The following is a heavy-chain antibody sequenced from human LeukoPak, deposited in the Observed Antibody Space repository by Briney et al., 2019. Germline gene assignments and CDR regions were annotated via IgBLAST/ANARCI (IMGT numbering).Heavy chain of an antibody. CDR1: GFTFSSYE. Sequence: QAGGSLRLSCAASGFTFSSYEMNWVRQAPGKGLEWVSYISSSSSTIYYADSVKGRFTISRDNAKNSLYLQMNSLRAEDTAVYYCARDSSGFQPVYWGQGTLVTVSS. J-gene: IGHJ4*02. V-gene: IGHV3-48*01. D-gene: IGHD5-12*01. CDR3: ARDSSGFQPVY. CDR2: ISSSSSTI.